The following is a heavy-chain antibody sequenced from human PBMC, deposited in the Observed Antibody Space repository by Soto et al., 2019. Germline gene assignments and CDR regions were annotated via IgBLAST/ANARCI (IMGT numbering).Heavy chain of an antibody. CDR2: ISSSGSTI. CDR1: GFTFSDYY. Sequence: AGGSLRLSCAASGFTFSDYYMSWTRQAPGKGLEWVSYISSSGSTIYYADSVKGRFTISRDNAKNSLYLQMNSLRAEDTAVYYCARAELNELELPDAFDRWGQGTMVTVSS. CDR3: ARAELNELELPDAFDR. J-gene: IGHJ3*02. V-gene: IGHV3-11*01. D-gene: IGHD1-7*01.